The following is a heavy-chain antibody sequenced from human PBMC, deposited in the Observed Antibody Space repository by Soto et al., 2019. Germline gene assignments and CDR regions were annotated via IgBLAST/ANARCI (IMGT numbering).Heavy chain of an antibody. V-gene: IGHV3-74*01. J-gene: IGHJ4*02. Sequence: PGGSLRLSCAASVFTFSSNWMHWVRQIQGKGLVWVSRINTDGSATNYADSVKGRFTTYRDNAKNILYLQMNSLRLADTSVYYWARDGEGYWGQGALVTVSS. CDR3: ARDGEGY. CDR2: INTDGSAT. D-gene: IGHD2-21*01. CDR1: VFTFSSNW.